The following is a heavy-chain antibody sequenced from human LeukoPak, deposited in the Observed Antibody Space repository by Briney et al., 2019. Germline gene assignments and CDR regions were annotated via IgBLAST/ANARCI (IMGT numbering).Heavy chain of an antibody. D-gene: IGHD3-3*01. Sequence: SETLSLTCTVSAGSITSHDYYWSWIRQAPGKGLEWIGYTHNSGSTFYNPSLKSRFTISVDTSKNQFSLKVRSVTATDTAVYYCVREGHDFWSGSRGWFDPWGPGTLVTVSS. V-gene: IGHV4-30-4*01. J-gene: IGHJ5*02. CDR1: AGSITSHDYY. CDR2: THNSGST. CDR3: VREGHDFWSGSRGWFDP.